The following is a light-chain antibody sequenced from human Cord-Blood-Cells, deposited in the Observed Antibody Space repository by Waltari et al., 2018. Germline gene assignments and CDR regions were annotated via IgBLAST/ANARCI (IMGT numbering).Light chain of an antibody. CDR2: GAS. CDR1: QSVSSN. Sequence: EIVMTQSPATLSVSPGERATLSCRASQSVSSNLAWYQQKPGQAPRLPSYGASTRATGIPARFSGSGSGTEFTLTISSLQSEDFAVYYCQQYNNWPPLTFGGGTKVEIK. CDR3: QQYNNWPPLT. V-gene: IGKV3-15*01. J-gene: IGKJ4*01.